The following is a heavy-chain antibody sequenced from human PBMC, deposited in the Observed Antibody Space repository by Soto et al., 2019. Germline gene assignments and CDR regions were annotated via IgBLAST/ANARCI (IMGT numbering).Heavy chain of an antibody. CDR1: GGSISSSNW. Sequence: PSETLSLTCAVSGGSISSSNWLSWFLQPPGKGLEWIGEIYHSGSTNYNPSLKSRVTISVDKSKNQFSLKLSSVTAADTAVYYCARWFGYSYGYHYYYYGMDVWGQGTAVTVSS. V-gene: IGHV4-4*02. CDR3: ARWFGYSYGYHYYYYGMDV. D-gene: IGHD5-18*01. CDR2: IYHSGST. J-gene: IGHJ6*02.